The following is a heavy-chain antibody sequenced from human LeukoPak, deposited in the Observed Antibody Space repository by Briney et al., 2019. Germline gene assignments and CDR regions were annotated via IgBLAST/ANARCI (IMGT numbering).Heavy chain of an antibody. CDR1: GFTFSSYS. V-gene: IGHV3-21*04. CDR2: ISSSSSYI. J-gene: IGHJ4*02. D-gene: IGHD2-15*01. CDR3: AKAPVTTCSGAYCYPFDY. Sequence: GGSLRLSGAASGFTFSSYSMNWVRQAPGKGLKWVSSISSSSSYIYYADSVKGRFTISRDNAKNSLYLQMNSLRAEDAAVYYCAKAPVTTCSGAYCYPFDYWGQGTLVTVSS.